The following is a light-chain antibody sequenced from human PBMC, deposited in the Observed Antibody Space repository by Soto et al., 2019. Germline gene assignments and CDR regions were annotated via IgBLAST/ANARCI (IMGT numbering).Light chain of an antibody. CDR1: SSDVGGYKY. Sequence: QSVLTQPASVSGSPGQSITISCTGTSSDVGGYKYVSWYQQHPDKAPKLIIFEVSNRPSGISSRFSGSKSGNTASLAITGLQVEDEADYYCQAYAYTLSASVFGGGTKLTVL. CDR3: QAYAYTLSASV. J-gene: IGLJ3*02. V-gene: IGLV2-14*01. CDR2: EVS.